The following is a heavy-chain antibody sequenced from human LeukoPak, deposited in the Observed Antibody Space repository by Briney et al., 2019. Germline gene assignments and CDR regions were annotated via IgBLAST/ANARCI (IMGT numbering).Heavy chain of an antibody. CDR3: LRGDRRDY. Sequence: PGGSLRLSCAASRFTFSRYGMHWVRQAPGKGLEWVAFIRYDGSDKYYADSVKGRFTISRDNSKNTLYLQMNSLRVEDTAVYYCLRGDRRDYWGQGTLVTVSS. CDR2: IRYDGSDK. V-gene: IGHV3-30*02. J-gene: IGHJ4*02. CDR1: RFTFSRYG.